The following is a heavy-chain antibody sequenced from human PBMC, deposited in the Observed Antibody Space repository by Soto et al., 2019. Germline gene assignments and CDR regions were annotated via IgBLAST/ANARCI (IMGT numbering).Heavy chain of an antibody. J-gene: IGHJ4*01. CDR1: GFTFSSYS. CDR3: ARDALMGVGGGGNYFGY. V-gene: IGHV3-48*04. CDR2: ISSSSSTI. Sequence: EVQLVESGGGLVQPGGSLRLSCAASGFTFSSYSMNWVRQAPGKGLEWVSYISSSSSTIYYADSVKGRFTISRDNAKNSLYLQMNSLRAEDTAVYYCARDALMGVGGGGNYFGYWGHGTLVTVSS. D-gene: IGHD2-15*01.